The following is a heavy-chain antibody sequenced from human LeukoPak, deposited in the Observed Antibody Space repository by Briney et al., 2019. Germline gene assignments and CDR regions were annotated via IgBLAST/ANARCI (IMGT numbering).Heavy chain of an antibody. CDR2: MNPNSGNT. Sequence: ASVKVSCKASGYTFTSYDINWVRQATGQGLEWMGWMNPNSGNTGYARKFQGRVTMTRNTSISTAYMELSSLRSEDTAVYYCARGLVCSGGSCYSRPFDYWGQGTLVTVSS. V-gene: IGHV1-8*01. CDR3: ARGLVCSGGSCYSRPFDY. J-gene: IGHJ4*02. CDR1: GYTFTSYD. D-gene: IGHD2-15*01.